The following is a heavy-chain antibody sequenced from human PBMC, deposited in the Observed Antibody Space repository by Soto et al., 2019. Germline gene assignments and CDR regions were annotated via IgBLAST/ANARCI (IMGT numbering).Heavy chain of an antibody. J-gene: IGHJ5*02. CDR1: GYKFTSSW. Sequence: GESLKISCRTSGYKFTSSWIAWVRQMPGKGLEWMGIIFPSDSDTRYSPSFQGQVTISADRSTSTVFLQWVSLKASDTAVYFCARKDKSGYFNWFDPWGRGTLVTVSS. CDR2: IFPSDSDT. CDR3: ARKDKSGYFNWFDP. D-gene: IGHD3-22*01. V-gene: IGHV5-51*01.